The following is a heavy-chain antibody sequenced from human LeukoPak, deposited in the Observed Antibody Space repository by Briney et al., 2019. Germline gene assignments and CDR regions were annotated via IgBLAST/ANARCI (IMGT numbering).Heavy chain of an antibody. Sequence: GGSLRLSCAASGFTFRNCAMSWVRQAPGKGLGWVSTISANSGSTYYADSVKGRFTISRDNSKNTLYLQMNSLRVEDTAVYYCATRGYSYGYPDYWGQGILVIVSS. V-gene: IGHV3-23*01. D-gene: IGHD5-18*01. CDR2: ISANSGST. CDR1: GFTFRNCA. CDR3: ATRGYSYGYPDY. J-gene: IGHJ4*02.